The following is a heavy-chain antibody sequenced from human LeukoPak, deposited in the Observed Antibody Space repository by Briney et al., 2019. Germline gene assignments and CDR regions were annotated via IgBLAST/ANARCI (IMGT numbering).Heavy chain of an antibody. CDR1: GGSISSYY. V-gene: IGHV4-59*01. D-gene: IGHD1-14*01. CDR2: IYYSGST. CDR3: ARAVSRRSYGH. Sequence: SETLSLTCTVSGGSISSYYWSWIRQPPGKGLEWIGYIYYSGSTNYNPSLKSRVTISVDTSKNQFSLKLSSVTAADTAVYYCARAVSRRSYGHWGQGTLVTVSS. J-gene: IGHJ4*02.